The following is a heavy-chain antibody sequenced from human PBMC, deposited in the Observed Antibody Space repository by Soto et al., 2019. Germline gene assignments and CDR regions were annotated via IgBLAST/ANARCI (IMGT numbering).Heavy chain of an antibody. J-gene: IGHJ6*03. Sequence: PGGSLRLSCAASGFTFSSSWMHWVRQAPGKGLVWVSRINSDGSSTTYADSVKGRFTISRDNAKNTLYLQMNSLRAEDTAVYYCASTIFGVVPPSYYYYYMDVWGKGTTVTVSS. CDR3: ASTIFGVVPPSYYYYYMDV. D-gene: IGHD3-3*01. V-gene: IGHV3-74*01. CDR1: GFTFSSSW. CDR2: INSDGSST.